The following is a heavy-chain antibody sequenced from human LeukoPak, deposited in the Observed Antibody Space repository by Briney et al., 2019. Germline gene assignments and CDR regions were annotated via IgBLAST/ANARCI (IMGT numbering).Heavy chain of an antibody. J-gene: IGHJ4*02. V-gene: IGHV4-34*01. D-gene: IGHD1-26*01. Sequence: SETLSLTCTVSGGSISSYYWSWIRQPPGKGLEWIGEINHSGSTNYNPSLKSRVTISVDTSKNQFSLKLSSVTAADTAVYYCARHQTYSGSYYYWGQGTLVTVSS. CDR3: ARHQTYSGSYYY. CDR2: INHSGST. CDR1: GGSISSYY.